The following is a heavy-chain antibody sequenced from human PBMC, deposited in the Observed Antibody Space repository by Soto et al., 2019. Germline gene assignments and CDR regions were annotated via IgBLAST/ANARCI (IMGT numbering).Heavy chain of an antibody. Sequence: EVQLLESGGGLVQLGGSLRLSCAASGFTVSNYAMTWVRQGPGKGLEWVSGISGSGGRSYYADSVKGRFTISRDNSKSTLYLQMNSLRAEDTAVYYCAKAYFVWSSEQPYYFDYWGQGTLVTVSS. CDR3: AKAYFVWSSEQPYYFDY. V-gene: IGHV3-23*01. D-gene: IGHD3-16*01. CDR2: ISGSGGRS. J-gene: IGHJ4*02. CDR1: GFTVSNYA.